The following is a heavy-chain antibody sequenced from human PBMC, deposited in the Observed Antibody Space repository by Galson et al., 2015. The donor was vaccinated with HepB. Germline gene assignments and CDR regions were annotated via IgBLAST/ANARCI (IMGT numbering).Heavy chain of an antibody. Sequence: SVKVSCKASGYTFTNYGISWVRQAPGQGLEWMGWISADNGKTKYAQKLQGRVTMTTDTSTSTAYMELRSLRSDDTAVYYCARAGGYDILTADGDYWGQGTLVTVSS. CDR3: ARAGGYDILTADGDY. D-gene: IGHD3-9*01. V-gene: IGHV1-18*01. J-gene: IGHJ4*02. CDR1: GYTFTNYG. CDR2: ISADNGKT.